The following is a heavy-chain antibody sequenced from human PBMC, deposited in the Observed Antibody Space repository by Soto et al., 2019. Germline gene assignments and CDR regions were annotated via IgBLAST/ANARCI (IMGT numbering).Heavy chain of an antibody. D-gene: IGHD6-13*01. CDR1: GFTFDDYG. Sequence: EVPLVESGGGVVRPGGSLRLSCVASGFTFDDYGMSWVRQAPGKGLEWVSAINWNGVSTIYADSVKGRFTISRDNAKNSLYLQMNSLRAEDTAFYYCAGGYSSTWPHFDYWGQGALVTVSS. CDR3: AGGYSSTWPHFDY. V-gene: IGHV3-20*04. J-gene: IGHJ4*02. CDR2: INWNGVST.